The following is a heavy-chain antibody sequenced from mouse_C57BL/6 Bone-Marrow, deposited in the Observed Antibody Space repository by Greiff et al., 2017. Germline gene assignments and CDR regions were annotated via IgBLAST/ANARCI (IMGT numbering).Heavy chain of an antibody. Sequence: VQLQQSGPELVKPGASVKISCKASGYTFTDYYLNWVKQSHGKSLEWIGDINPNNGGTSYNQKFKGKDTLTVDKSSSTAYMELRSLTSEDSAVYYCAHCGVTTVRVADWGQGTLVTVSA. J-gene: IGHJ3*01. V-gene: IGHV1-26*01. CDR2: INPNNGGT. CDR1: GYTFTDYY. CDR3: AHCGVTTVRVAD. D-gene: IGHD1-1*01.